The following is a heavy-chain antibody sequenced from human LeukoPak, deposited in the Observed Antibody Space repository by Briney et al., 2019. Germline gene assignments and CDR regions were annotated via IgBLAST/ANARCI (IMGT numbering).Heavy chain of an antibody. CDR3: AKDRYSSSPEYFQH. J-gene: IGHJ1*01. V-gene: IGHV3-21*04. CDR1: GFTFSSYS. Sequence: PGGSLRLSCAASGFTFSSYSMNWVRQAPGKGLEWVSSISSSSSYIYYADSVKGRFTISRDNAKNSLYLQMNSLRAEDTAVYYCAKDRYSSSPEYFQHWGQGTLVTVSS. D-gene: IGHD6-13*01. CDR2: ISSSSSYI.